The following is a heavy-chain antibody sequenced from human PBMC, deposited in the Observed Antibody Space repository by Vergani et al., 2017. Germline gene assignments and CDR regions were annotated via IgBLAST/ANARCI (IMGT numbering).Heavy chain of an antibody. CDR1: GGSISSYY. J-gene: IGHJ4*02. D-gene: IGHD3-22*01. CDR3: ARGEGSGYYHTDY. Sequence: QVQLQESGPGLVKPSETLSLTCTVSGGSISSYYWSWIRQPPGKGLEWIGYIYYSGSTHYNPSLKSRVTISVDTSKNQFSLKLSSVTAAYTAVYYCARGEGSGYYHTDYWGQGTLVTVSS. V-gene: IGHV4-59*01. CDR2: IYYSGST.